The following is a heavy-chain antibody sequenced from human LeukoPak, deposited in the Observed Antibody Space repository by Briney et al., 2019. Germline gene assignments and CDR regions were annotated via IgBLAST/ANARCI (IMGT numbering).Heavy chain of an antibody. CDR2: ISAYNGNT. V-gene: IGHV1-18*01. J-gene: IGHJ4*02. D-gene: IGHD2-2*02. CDR1: GYTFTNYA. Sequence: GASVKVSCKASGYTFTNYAINWVRQAPGQGLEWMGWISAYNGNTNYAQKLQGRVTMTTDTSTSTAYMELRSLRSDDTAVYYCARDERGCSSTSCYTGENRPRPQWAAAAPLDYWGQGTLVTVSS. CDR3: ARDERGCSSTSCYTGENRPRPQWAAAAPLDY.